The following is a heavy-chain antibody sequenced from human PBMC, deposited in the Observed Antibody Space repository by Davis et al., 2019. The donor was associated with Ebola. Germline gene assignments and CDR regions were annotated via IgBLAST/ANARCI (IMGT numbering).Heavy chain of an antibody. D-gene: IGHD3-10*01. V-gene: IGHV1-18*04. Sequence: ASVKVSCKASAYTFTSYYMHWVRQAPGQGLEWMGWISAYNGNTNYAQKLQGRVTMTRDTSTSTVYMELSSLRSEDTAVYYCATGVAPHYGRSYYYYGIDVWGQGTTVTVSS. CDR3: ATGVAPHYGRSYYYYGIDV. CDR1: AYTFTSYY. CDR2: ISAYNGNT. J-gene: IGHJ6*02.